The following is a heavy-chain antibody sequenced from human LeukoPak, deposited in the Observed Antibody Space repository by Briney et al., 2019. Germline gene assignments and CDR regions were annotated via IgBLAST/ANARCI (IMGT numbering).Heavy chain of an antibody. CDR2: IYYSGST. V-gene: IGHV4-59*08. D-gene: IGHD6-6*01. Sequence: PSETLPLTSTVSGGSISSYYWSWIRRPPGKGLEWIGYIYYSGSTNYNPSLKSRCTISVEPSKNQFSLKLSSVTAADTAVYYCARHRAARPGYFDYWGQGTLVTVSS. CDR1: GGSISSYY. CDR3: ARHRAARPGYFDY. J-gene: IGHJ4*02.